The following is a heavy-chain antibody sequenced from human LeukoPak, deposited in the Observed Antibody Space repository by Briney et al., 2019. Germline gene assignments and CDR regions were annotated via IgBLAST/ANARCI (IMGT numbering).Heavy chain of an antibody. Sequence: GRSLRLSCAASGFTFSSYAMHWVRQAPGKGLEWVAVISYDGSNKYYADSVKGRFTISRDNSKNTLYLQMNSLRAEDTAVYYCARDHSGSYGGFFDSWGQGTLVTVSS. CDR1: GFTFSSYA. J-gene: IGHJ4*02. CDR2: ISYDGSNK. D-gene: IGHD1-26*01. V-gene: IGHV3-30-3*01. CDR3: ARDHSGSYGGFFDS.